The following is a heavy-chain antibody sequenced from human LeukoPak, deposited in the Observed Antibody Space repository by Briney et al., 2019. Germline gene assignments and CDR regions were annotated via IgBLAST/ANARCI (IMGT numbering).Heavy chain of an antibody. CDR1: GYTFTSYG. CDR2: ISAYNGNT. J-gene: IGHJ4*02. CDR3: ATSIAAAGTPLFDY. Sequence: ASVKVSCKASGYTFTSYGISWVRQAPGQGLEWMGWISAYNGNTNYAQKLQGRVTMTTDTSTSTAYMGLRSLRSDDTAVYYCATSIAAAGTPLFDYWGQGTLVTVSS. D-gene: IGHD6-13*01. V-gene: IGHV1-18*01.